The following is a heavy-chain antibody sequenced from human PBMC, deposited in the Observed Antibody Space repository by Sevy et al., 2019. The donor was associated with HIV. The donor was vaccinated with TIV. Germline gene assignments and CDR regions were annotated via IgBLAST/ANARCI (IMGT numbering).Heavy chain of an antibody. CDR3: ARGPKPLRSDYGDYRGVGYYCDS. J-gene: IGHJ4*02. Sequence: SETLSLTCAVYGESFSNYYWSWIRLSPGKGLESIGEIDHSGRSDYNPSLKSRVTMSVDTSKNRFSLKLTSVTAADTAVYYCARGPKPLRSDYGDYRGVGYYCDSWGQGTLVTVSS. D-gene: IGHD4-17*01. V-gene: IGHV4-34*01. CDR1: GESFSNYY. CDR2: IDHSGRS.